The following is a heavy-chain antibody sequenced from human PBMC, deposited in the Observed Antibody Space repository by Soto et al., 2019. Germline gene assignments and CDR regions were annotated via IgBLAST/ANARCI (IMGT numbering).Heavy chain of an antibody. J-gene: IGHJ6*03. CDR2: IKSQTDGGTA. D-gene: IGHD3-3*01. CDR3: TTYEFWSGSSNYYYMDV. Sequence: GGSLRLSCAVSGFTFSNAWMNWARQAPGKGLEWVGRIKSQTDGGTADYAEPVKGRFTISRDDSKNMMYLQMNSLKTEDTAIYYCTTYEFWSGSSNYYYMDVWGKGTTVTVSS. V-gene: IGHV3-15*01. CDR1: GFTFSNAW.